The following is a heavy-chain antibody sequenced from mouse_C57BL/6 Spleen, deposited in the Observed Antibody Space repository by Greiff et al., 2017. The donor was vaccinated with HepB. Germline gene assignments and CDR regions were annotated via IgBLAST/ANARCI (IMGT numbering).Heavy chain of an antibody. J-gene: IGHJ1*03. D-gene: IGHD1-1*01. Sequence: QVQLQQPGAELVKPGASVKLSCKASGYTFTSYWMHWVKQRPGRGLEWIGRIDPNSGGTKYNEKFKSKATLTVDKPSSTAYMQLRSLTSEDSAVYYCVRECKCITTVVEGWYFDVWGTGTTVSVSS. V-gene: IGHV1-72*01. CDR2: IDPNSGGT. CDR1: GYTFTSYW. CDR3: VRECKCITTVVEGWYFDV.